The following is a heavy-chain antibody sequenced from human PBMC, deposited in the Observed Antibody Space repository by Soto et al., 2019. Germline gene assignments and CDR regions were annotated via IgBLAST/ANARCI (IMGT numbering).Heavy chain of an antibody. CDR3: ARDRVVVPSYGMDV. Sequence: QVQLVQSGAEVKKPGSSVKVSCKASGGTFSSYTISWVRQAPGQGLEWMGRIIPILGIANYAQKFQGRVTITADKSTSTAYMELSSLRSEDTAVYYCARDRVVVPSYGMDVWGQGTTVTVSS. CDR1: GGTFSSYT. D-gene: IGHD2-2*01. J-gene: IGHJ6*02. V-gene: IGHV1-69*08. CDR2: IIPILGIA.